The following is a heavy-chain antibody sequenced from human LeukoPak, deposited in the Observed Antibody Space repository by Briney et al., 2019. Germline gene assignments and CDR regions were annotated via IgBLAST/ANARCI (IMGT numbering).Heavy chain of an antibody. CDR2: IYYSGST. J-gene: IGHJ4*02. CDR3: ARGWGPWIQLRY. CDR1: GGSISSYY. V-gene: IGHV4-59*12. Sequence: SETLSLTCNVSGGSISSYYWSWIRQPPGKGLEWIGYIYYSGSTNYNPSLKSRVTISVDTSENQFSLKLSSVTAADTAVYYCARGWGPWIQLRYWGQGTLVTVSS. D-gene: IGHD5-18*01.